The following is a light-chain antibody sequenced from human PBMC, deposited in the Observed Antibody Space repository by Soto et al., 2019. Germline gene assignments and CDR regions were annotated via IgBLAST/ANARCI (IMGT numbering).Light chain of an antibody. Sequence: FVLTQSPGTLSLSPGERATFSCRASQSVRGNYIAWYQQKPGQAPRVLIFEASKRATGTPDRFSDSGSGTDFTLTISRLEPEDFAVFYCQQYVNSPFTFGQGTKLEI. V-gene: IGKV3-20*01. CDR2: EAS. CDR1: QSVRGNY. CDR3: QQYVNSPFT. J-gene: IGKJ2*01.